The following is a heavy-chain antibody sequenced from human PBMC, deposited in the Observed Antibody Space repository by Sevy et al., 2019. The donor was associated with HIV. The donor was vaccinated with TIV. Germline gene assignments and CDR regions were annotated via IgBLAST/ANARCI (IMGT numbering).Heavy chain of an antibody. CDR3: TRHNSGSYSEYYYYYYYLDV. CDR1: GGSISSSSYY. D-gene: IGHD1-26*01. J-gene: IGHJ6*03. V-gene: IGHV4-39*01. CDR2: SYYSGSS. Sequence: SETLSLTCTVSGGSISSSSYYWGWIRQPPGKGLEWIGSSYYSGSSYYNPSLKSRVTISVDTSKIQYSLKLSSVTAADTAVYYWTRHNSGSYSEYYYYYYYLDVWGKGTTVTVSS.